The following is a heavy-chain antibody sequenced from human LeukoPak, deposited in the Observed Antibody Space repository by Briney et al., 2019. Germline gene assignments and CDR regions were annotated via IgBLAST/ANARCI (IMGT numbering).Heavy chain of an antibody. CDR1: GFTFSSYR. CDR3: ARDCTNGVCSTYNAFDI. J-gene: IGHJ3*02. Sequence: GGSLRLSCAASGFTFSSYRMSWVRQAPGKGLEWVANIKQDVSEKNYVDSVKGRFTISRDNAKNSLYLLMSSLRAEDTAVYYCARDCTNGVCSTYNAFDIWGQGTMVTVSS. CDR2: IKQDVSEK. V-gene: IGHV3-7*05. D-gene: IGHD2-8*01.